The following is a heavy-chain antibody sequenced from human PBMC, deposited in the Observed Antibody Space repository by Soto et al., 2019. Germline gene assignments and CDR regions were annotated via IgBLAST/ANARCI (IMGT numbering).Heavy chain of an antibody. CDR2: ISSSSSYI. CDR3: ARDRGGIAAPPASYYYYGMDV. J-gene: IGHJ6*02. Sequence: SCAASGFTFSSYSMNWVRQAPGKGLEWVSSISSSSSYIYYADSVKGRFTISRDNAKNSLYLQMNSLRAEDTAVYYCARDRGGIAAPPASYYYYGMDVWGQGTTVTVSS. D-gene: IGHD6-13*01. V-gene: IGHV3-21*01. CDR1: GFTFSSYS.